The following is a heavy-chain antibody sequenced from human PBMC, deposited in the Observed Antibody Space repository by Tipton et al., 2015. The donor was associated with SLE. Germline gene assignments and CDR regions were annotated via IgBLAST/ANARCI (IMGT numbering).Heavy chain of an antibody. CDR2: ISSSSSTI. J-gene: IGHJ4*02. V-gene: IGHV3-48*04. D-gene: IGHD3-10*01. CDR3: ASSPVRARDYFDY. Sequence: GSLRLSCAASGFTFSSYSMNWVRQAPGKGLEWVSYISSSSSTIYYADSVKGRFTISRDNAKNSLYLQMNSLRAEDTAVYYCASSPVRARDYFDYWGQGTLVTVSS. CDR1: GFTFSSYS.